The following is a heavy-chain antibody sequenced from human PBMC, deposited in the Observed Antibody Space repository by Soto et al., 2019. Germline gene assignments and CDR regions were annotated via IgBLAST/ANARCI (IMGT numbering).Heavy chain of an antibody. D-gene: IGHD3-10*01. CDR3: ARARYYYGSGKNFDY. J-gene: IGHJ4*02. V-gene: IGHV4-34*01. CDR1: GGSFSGYY. Sequence: QVQLQQWGAGLLKPSETLSLTCAVYGGSFSGYYWSWIRQPPGKGLEWIGEINHSGSTNYNPSLKSRVTISVDTSKNQFSPKLSSVTAADTAVYYCARARYYYGSGKNFDYWGQGTLVTVSS. CDR2: INHSGST.